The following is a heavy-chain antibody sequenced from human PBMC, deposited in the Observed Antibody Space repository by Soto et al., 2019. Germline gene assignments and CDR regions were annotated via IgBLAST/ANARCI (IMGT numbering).Heavy chain of an antibody. CDR3: ARDKTGIAAAGGYYYYGMDV. CDR1: GGSISSSNW. V-gene: IGHV4-4*02. Sequence: QVQLQESGPGLVKPSGTLSLTCAVSGGSISSSNWWSWVRQPPGKGLEWIGEIYHSGSTNYNPSLKSRVTISVDKSKNQCSLKLSSVTAADTAVYYCARDKTGIAAAGGYYYYGMDVWGQGTTVTVSS. D-gene: IGHD6-13*01. CDR2: IYHSGST. J-gene: IGHJ6*02.